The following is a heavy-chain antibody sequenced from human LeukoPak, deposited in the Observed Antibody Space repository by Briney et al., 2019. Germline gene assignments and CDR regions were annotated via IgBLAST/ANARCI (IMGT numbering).Heavy chain of an antibody. CDR3: ARGSGRSSWFPIFDH. V-gene: IGHV3-53*01. J-gene: IGHJ4*02. CDR1: GFTVSSNY. D-gene: IGHD6-13*01. CDR2: IYSGGSA. Sequence: GRSLRLSCAASGFTVSSNYMSWVRQAPGKGLEWVSVIYSGGSAYYADSVKGRFTVSRDSSKNTLFLQMNSLRAEDTAVYYCARGSGRSSWFPIFDHWGQGTLVTVSS.